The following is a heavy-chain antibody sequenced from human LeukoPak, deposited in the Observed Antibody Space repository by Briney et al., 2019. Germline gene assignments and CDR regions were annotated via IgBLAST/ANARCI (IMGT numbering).Heavy chain of an antibody. CDR2: FDPEDGET. CDR1: GYTLTELS. Sequence: ASVKVSCEVSGYTLTELSMHWVRQAPGKGLEWMGGFDPEDGETIYAQKFQGRVTMTEDTSTDTAYMELSSLRSEDTAVYYCATGEIYGGYGGDYFDYWGQGTLVTVSS. D-gene: IGHD5-12*01. CDR3: ATGEIYGGYGGDYFDY. V-gene: IGHV1-24*01. J-gene: IGHJ4*02.